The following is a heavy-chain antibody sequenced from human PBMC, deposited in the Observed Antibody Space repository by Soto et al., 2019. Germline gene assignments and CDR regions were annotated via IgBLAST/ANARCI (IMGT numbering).Heavy chain of an antibody. J-gene: IGHJ4*02. D-gene: IGHD1-26*01. CDR2: FYYSGNT. CDR3: ARHLGPTRASY. V-gene: IGHV4-39*01. Sequence: SETLSLTCTVSGDSISSGSAYWGWVRQPPGKGLEWIGSFYYSGNTHYNPSLKSRATISVDTSKNQFSLKLSSVTATDRAVYYCARHLGPTRASYWGQGTLVTVSS. CDR1: GDSISSGSAY.